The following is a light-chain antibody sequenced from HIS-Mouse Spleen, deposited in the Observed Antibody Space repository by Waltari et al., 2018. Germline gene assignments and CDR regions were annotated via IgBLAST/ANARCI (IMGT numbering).Light chain of an antibody. V-gene: IGLV3-10*01. CDR3: YSTDSSGNHRV. Sequence: SYELTQPPSVSVSPGQTARITCSGDALPKKYAYWYQQESGQAPVLVIYEDSKRPSGIPERFSGSSSGKIATLTISGAQVEDEADYYCYSTDSSGNHRVFGGGTKLTVL. CDR1: ALPKKY. J-gene: IGLJ2*01. CDR2: EDS.